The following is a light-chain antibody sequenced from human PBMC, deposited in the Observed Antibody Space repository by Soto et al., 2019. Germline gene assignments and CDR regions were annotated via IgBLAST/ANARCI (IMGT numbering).Light chain of an antibody. J-gene: IGLJ1*01. V-gene: IGLV2-14*01. CDR2: EVT. Sequence: QSVLTQPASVSGSPGQSITISCTGTSSDVGRFNFVSWFQQHPGKAPKLLIYEVTKRPSGVSHRFSGSKYGNTASLTISGRQTADEADYYCSSYATRSIYVFGTGTKVTVL. CDR3: SSYATRSIYV. CDR1: SSDVGRFNF.